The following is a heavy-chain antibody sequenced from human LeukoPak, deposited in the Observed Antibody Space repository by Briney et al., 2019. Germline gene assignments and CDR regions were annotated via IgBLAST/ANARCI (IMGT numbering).Heavy chain of an antibody. J-gene: IGHJ5*02. CDR2: ISTNGGST. D-gene: IGHD6-13*01. CDR3: AANTAAGTIGWFDP. CDR1: GFTFSSYA. V-gene: IGHV3-64*01. Sequence: GGSLRLSCAASGFTFSSYAMYWVRQAPGKGLEYVSAISTNGGSTYYANSVKGRFTISRDNSKNTLYLQMNSLRAEDTAVYYCAANTAAGTIGWFDPWGQGTLVTVSS.